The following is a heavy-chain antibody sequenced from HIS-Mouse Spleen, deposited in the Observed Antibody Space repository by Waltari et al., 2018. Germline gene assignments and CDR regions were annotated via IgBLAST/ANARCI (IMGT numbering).Heavy chain of an antibody. D-gene: IGHD6-13*01. V-gene: IGHV4-39*07. CDR2: FYYSGST. J-gene: IGHJ2*01. Sequence: QLQLQESGPGLVNPSETLSLTCTVSGGSLSSISYYRGWIRQPPGKGLEWIGSFYYSGSTYSNPSLKSRVTISVDTSKNQFSLKLSSVTAADTAVYYCAREIPYSSSWYDWYFDLWGRGTLVTVSS. CDR1: GGSLSSISYY. CDR3: AREIPYSSSWYDWYFDL.